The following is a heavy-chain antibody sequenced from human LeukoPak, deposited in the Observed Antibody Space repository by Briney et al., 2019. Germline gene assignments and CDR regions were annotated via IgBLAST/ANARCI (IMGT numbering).Heavy chain of an antibody. Sequence: SETLSLTCAASGGSISSYYWSWIRQPPGKGLERIGYIYYSGSTNYNPSLKSRVTISVDTSKNQFSLKLSSVTAADTAVYYCARRVGTTTPNFDYWGQGTLVTVSS. D-gene: IGHD1-1*01. V-gene: IGHV4-59*08. CDR3: ARRVGTTTPNFDY. CDR2: IYYSGST. J-gene: IGHJ4*02. CDR1: GGSISSYY.